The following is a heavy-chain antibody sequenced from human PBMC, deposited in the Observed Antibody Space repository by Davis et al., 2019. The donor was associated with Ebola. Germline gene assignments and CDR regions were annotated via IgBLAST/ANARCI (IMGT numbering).Heavy chain of an antibody. V-gene: IGHV6-1*01. CDR2: TYYRSTWFV. J-gene: IGHJ4*02. D-gene: IGHD3-22*01. Sequence: MPSETLSLTCAISGDSVSSNTAAWNWIRQSPSRGLEWLGRTYYRSTWFVDYAVSVKSRMTINSDTSKNQFPLQLSSVTPEDTAVYYCARDPPYDQGYDYWGQGILVTVSS. CDR1: GDSVSSNTAA. CDR3: ARDPPYDQGYDY.